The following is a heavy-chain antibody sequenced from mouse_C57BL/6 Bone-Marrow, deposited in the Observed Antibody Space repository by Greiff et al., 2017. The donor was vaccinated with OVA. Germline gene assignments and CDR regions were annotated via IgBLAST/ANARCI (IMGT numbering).Heavy chain of an antibody. J-gene: IGHJ1*03. D-gene: IGHD1-1*01. CDR3: AAGYYGSLFDV. Sequence: EVNVVESGGGLVQPGGSLKLSCAASGFTFSDYYMYWVRQTPEKRLEWVAYISNGGGSTYYPDTVKGRFTISRDNAKNTLYLQMSRLKSEDTAMYYCAAGYYGSLFDVWGTGTTVTVSS. CDR1: GFTFSDYY. V-gene: IGHV5-12*01. CDR2: ISNGGGST.